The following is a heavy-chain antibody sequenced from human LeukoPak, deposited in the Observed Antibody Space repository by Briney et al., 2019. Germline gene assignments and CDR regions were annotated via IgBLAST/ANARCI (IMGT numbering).Heavy chain of an antibody. Sequence: GGSLRLSCVASGFTFSNYAMSWIRQAPGKGLEWVSSISVGGTTTYYADSVKGRFTISRDDAKNTLYLQMNSLRADDTALYYCAKNEVWWLPDSWGQGTLVTVSS. CDR1: GFTFSNYA. J-gene: IGHJ4*02. CDR2: ISVGGTTT. V-gene: IGHV3-23*01. CDR3: AKNEVWWLPDS. D-gene: IGHD5-12*01.